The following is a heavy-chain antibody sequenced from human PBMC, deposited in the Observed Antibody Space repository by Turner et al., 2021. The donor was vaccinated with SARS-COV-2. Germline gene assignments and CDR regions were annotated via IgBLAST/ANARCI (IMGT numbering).Heavy chain of an antibody. CDR2: IYYSGST. V-gene: IGHV4-31*03. CDR1: GGSISSDDYY. CDR3: ARTKGYCSSTSCYLDY. D-gene: IGHD2-2*01. Sequence: QLQLQESGPGLVKPSETLSLTCTVPGGSISSDDYYWSWIRQHPGKGLEWIGYIYYSGSTYYNPSLKSRVTISVDTSKNQFSLKLSSVTAADTAVYYCARTKGYCSSTSCYLDYWGQGTLVTVSS. J-gene: IGHJ4*02.